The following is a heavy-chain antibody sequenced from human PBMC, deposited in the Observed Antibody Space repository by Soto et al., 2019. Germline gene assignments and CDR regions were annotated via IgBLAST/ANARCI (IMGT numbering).Heavy chain of an antibody. D-gene: IGHD3-9*01. CDR3: ARGPRYFDWLLATNFDY. Sequence: ASVKVSCKASGYTFTSYDINWVRQATGQRLEWMGWMNPNSGNTGYAQKFQGRVTMTRNTSISTAYMELSSLRSEDTAVYYCARGPRYFDWLLATNFDYWGQGTLVTVSS. CDR2: MNPNSGNT. J-gene: IGHJ4*02. CDR1: GYTFTSYD. V-gene: IGHV1-8*01.